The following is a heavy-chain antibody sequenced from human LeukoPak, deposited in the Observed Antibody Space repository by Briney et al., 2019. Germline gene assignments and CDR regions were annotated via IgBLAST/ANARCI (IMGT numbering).Heavy chain of an antibody. CDR1: GFTVSSNS. CDR3: ARGQRWLQPNGDY. J-gene: IGHJ4*02. D-gene: IGHD5-24*01. CDR2: IYSDNT. Sequence: PGGSLRLSCTVSGFTVSSNSMSWVRQAPGKGLEWVSFIYSDNTHYSDSVKGRFTISRDNSKDTLYLQMNSLRAEDTAVYYCARGQRWLQPNGDYWGQGTLVTVSS. V-gene: IGHV3-53*01.